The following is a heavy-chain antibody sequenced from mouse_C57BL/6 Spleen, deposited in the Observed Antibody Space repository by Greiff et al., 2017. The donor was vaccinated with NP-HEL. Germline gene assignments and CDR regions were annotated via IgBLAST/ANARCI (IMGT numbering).Heavy chain of an antibody. V-gene: IGHV5-17*01. CDR3: ARRDYGSRYWYFDV. J-gene: IGHJ1*03. D-gene: IGHD1-1*01. Sequence: EVKLMESGGGLVKPGGSLKLSCAASGFTFSDYGMHWVRQAPEKGLEWVAYISSGSSTIYYADTVKGRFTISRDNAKNTLFLQMTSLRSEDTAMYYCARRDYGSRYWYFDVWGTGTTVTVSS. CDR1: GFTFSDYG. CDR2: ISSGSSTI.